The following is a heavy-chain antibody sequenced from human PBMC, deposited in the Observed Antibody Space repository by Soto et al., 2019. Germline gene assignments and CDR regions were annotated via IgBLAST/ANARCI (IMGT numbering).Heavy chain of an antibody. CDR1: GGSISSSSYY. Sequence: PSETLSLTCTVSGGSISSSSYYWGWIRQPPGKGLEWIGSIYYSGSTNYNPSLKSRVTISVDTSKNQFSLKLSSVTAADTAVYYCARVSHFRYFDWLPNFDYWGQGTLVTVSS. D-gene: IGHD3-9*01. V-gene: IGHV4-39*07. CDR2: IYYSGST. CDR3: ARVSHFRYFDWLPNFDY. J-gene: IGHJ4*02.